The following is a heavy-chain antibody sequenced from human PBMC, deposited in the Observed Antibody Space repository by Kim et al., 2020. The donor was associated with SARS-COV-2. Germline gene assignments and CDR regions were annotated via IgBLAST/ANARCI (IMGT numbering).Heavy chain of an antibody. CDR2: INHSGST. V-gene: IGHV4-34*01. Sequence: SETLSLTCAVYGGSFSGYYWSWIRQPPGKGLEWIGEINHSGSTNYNPSLKSRVTISVDTSKNQFSLKLSSVTAADTAVYYCARLAVAGFYWYFDLWGRGTLVTVSS. CDR1: GGSFSGYY. D-gene: IGHD6-19*01. CDR3: ARLAVAGFYWYFDL. J-gene: IGHJ2*01.